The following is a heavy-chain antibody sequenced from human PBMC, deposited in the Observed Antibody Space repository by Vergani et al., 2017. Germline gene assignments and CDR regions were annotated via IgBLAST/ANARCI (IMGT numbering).Heavy chain of an antibody. V-gene: IGHV3-23*04. J-gene: IGHJ3*02. CDR2: ISGSGGST. CDR1: GFTFSSYG. CDR3: ASKDYYDSSGTKHYAFDI. Sequence: EVQLVESGGGLVQPGGSLRLSCAASGFTFSSYGMSWVRQAPGKGLEWVSAISGSGGSTYYADSVKGRFTISRDNSKNTLYLQMNSLRAEDTAVYYCASKDYYDSSGTKHYAFDIWGQGTMVTVSS. D-gene: IGHD3-22*01.